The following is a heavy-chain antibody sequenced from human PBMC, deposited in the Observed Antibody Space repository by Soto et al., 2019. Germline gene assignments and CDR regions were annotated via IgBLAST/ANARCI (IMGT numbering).Heavy chain of an antibody. J-gene: IGHJ4*02. V-gene: IGHV3-33*08. Sequence: VQLVESGGGLVQPGGSLRLSCAASGFTFSSSGMHWVRQAPGKGLEWVSIIWYDGSNKYYADSVKGRFTISRDNSRNKLYLQMNSLRAEDTAVYYCARDHDYDSSGYYLDYWGQGTLVTVSS. CDR1: GFTFSSSG. D-gene: IGHD3-22*01. CDR2: IWYDGSNK. CDR3: ARDHDYDSSGYYLDY.